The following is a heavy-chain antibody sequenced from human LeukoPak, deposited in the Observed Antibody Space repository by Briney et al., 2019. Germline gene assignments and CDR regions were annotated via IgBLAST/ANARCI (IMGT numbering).Heavy chain of an antibody. D-gene: IGHD3-22*01. J-gene: IGHJ3*02. V-gene: IGHV1-46*01. CDR1: GYTFTSYY. Sequence: GASVKVSCKASGYTFTSYYMHWVRQAPGRGLEWMGIINPSGGSTSYAQKFQGRVTMTRDTSTSTVYMELSSLRSEDTAVYYCARDLDSSGYHYDAFDIWGQGTMVTVSS. CDR3: ARDLDSSGYHYDAFDI. CDR2: INPSGGST.